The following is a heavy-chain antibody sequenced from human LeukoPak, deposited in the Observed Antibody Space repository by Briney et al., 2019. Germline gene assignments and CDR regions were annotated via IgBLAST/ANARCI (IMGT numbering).Heavy chain of an antibody. Sequence: SETLSLTCAVYGGSFSGYYWSWLRQPPGKGLEWIGEINHSGSTNYNPSLKSRVTISVDTSKNQFSLKLSSVTAADTAVYYCARHLSGGNPEYFQHWGQGTLVTVSS. D-gene: IGHD4-23*01. J-gene: IGHJ1*01. V-gene: IGHV4-34*01. CDR2: INHSGST. CDR1: GGSFSGYY. CDR3: ARHLSGGNPEYFQH.